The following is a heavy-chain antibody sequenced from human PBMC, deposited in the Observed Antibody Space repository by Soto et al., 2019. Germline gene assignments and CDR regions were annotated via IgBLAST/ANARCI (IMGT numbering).Heavy chain of an antibody. Sequence: PSETLSLTCPVSGCSISSGGYYWSWIRQHPGKGLEWIGYIYYSGSTYYNPSLKSRVTISVDTSKNQFSLKLSSVTAADTAVYYCARGYCTNGVCPNWFDPWGQGTQVTVSS. CDR1: GCSISSGGYY. D-gene: IGHD2-8*01. CDR2: IYYSGST. V-gene: IGHV4-31*03. J-gene: IGHJ5*02. CDR3: ARGYCTNGVCPNWFDP.